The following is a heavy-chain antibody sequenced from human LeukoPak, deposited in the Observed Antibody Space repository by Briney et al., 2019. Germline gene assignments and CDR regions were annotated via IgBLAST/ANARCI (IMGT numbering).Heavy chain of an antibody. CDR2: IYSSGST. D-gene: IGHD5-24*01. CDR3: AREPRRDGYADY. Sequence: AETLSLTCTDSGDSISRHYWSWIRQPPGKGLEGIRYIYSSGSTNYNPSLTIRVTISVDTSKNQFSLKLSSVTAADTAVYYCAREPRRDGYADYWGQGTLVTVSS. V-gene: IGHV4-59*11. CDR1: GDSISRHY. J-gene: IGHJ4*02.